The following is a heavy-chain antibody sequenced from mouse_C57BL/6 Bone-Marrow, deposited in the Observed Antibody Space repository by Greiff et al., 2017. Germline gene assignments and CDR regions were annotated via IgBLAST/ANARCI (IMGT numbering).Heavy chain of an antibody. CDR2: ISSGGSYT. J-gene: IGHJ2*01. CDR3: ARALYDGYTLDY. D-gene: IGHD2-3*01. CDR1: GFTFSSYG. V-gene: IGHV5-6*01. Sequence: EVQLQQSGGDLVKPGGSLKLSCAASGFTFSSYGMSWVRQTPDKRLEWVATISSGGSYTYYPDSVKGRFTISRDNAKNTLYLQMSSLKSEDTAMYYCARALYDGYTLDYGGQGTTLTVSS.